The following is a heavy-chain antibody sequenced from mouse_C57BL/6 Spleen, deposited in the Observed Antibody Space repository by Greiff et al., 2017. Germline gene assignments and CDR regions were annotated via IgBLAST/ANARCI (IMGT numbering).Heavy chain of an antibody. CDR3: ARHGGSSGYGYFDV. Sequence: EVQLVEPGGGLVLPGESLKLSCESNEYEFPSHDMSSVRKTPEHMLALVAAINSPGGSTYYPPTMERLYIMSRDNTKKFLYLRISSLRTEDTALYYVARHGGSSGYGYFDVGGTGTTVTVSA. D-gene: IGHD3-2*02. J-gene: IGHJ1*03. V-gene: IGHV5-2*01. CDR2: INSPGGST. CDR1: EYEFPSHD.